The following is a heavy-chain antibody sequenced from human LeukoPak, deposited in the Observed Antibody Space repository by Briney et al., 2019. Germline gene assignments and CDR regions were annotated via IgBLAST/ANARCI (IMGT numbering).Heavy chain of an antibody. CDR2: IKQDGSEK. CDR3: ARMSGYCSRTSCYTPPLDY. Sequence: GGSLRLSCAASGFTFSSYWMSWVRQAPGKGLEGVANIKQDGSEKYYVDSVKGRFTISRDNAKNSLYLHMTSLRAEDTAEYYCARMSGYCSRTSCYTPPLDYWGQGTLVTVSS. CDR1: GFTFSSYW. J-gene: IGHJ4*02. V-gene: IGHV3-7*01. D-gene: IGHD2-2*02.